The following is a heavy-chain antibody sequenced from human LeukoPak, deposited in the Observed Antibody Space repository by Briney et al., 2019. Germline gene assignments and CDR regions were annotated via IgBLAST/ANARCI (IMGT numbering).Heavy chain of an antibody. CDR1: GGSISSYY. J-gene: IGHJ6*02. Sequence: SETLSLTCTVSGGSISSYYWSWIRQPPGKGLEWIGYIYYSGSTNYNPSLKSRVTISVDTSKNQFSLKLSSVTAADTAVYYCAVGGVPAATPRTYYYYGMDVWGQGTTVTVSS. CDR3: AVGGVPAATPRTYYYYGMDV. D-gene: IGHD2-2*01. CDR2: IYYSGST. V-gene: IGHV4-59*01.